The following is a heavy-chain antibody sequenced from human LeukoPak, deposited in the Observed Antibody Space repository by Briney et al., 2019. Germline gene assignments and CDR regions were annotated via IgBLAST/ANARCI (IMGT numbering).Heavy chain of an antibody. V-gene: IGHV1-46*01. CDR1: GYTFTSYY. CDR3: ARDRSIAVAGSVRESVY. D-gene: IGHD6-19*01. Sequence: ASVKVSCKASGYTFTSYYMHWVRQAPGQGLEWMGIINPSGGSTSYAQKFQGRVTMTRDTSTSTVYMELSSLRSEDTAVYYCARDRSIAVAGSVRESVYWGQGTLVTVSS. J-gene: IGHJ4*02. CDR2: INPSGGST.